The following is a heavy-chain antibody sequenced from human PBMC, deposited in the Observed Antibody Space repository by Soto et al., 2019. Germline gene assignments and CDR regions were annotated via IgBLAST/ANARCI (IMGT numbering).Heavy chain of an antibody. CDR3: GVSAGLDF. J-gene: IGHJ4*02. V-gene: IGHV1-18*01. D-gene: IGHD6-13*01. Sequence: GASVKVSCKASGFSSSTYAFSWVRRAPGQGLEWMGLISADSGEPRYAQQFQGRVAMTTDTSTRTAYMELRGLTSDDTAVYYCGVSAGLDFWGQGTRVTVSS. CDR2: ISADSGEP. CDR1: GFSSSTYA.